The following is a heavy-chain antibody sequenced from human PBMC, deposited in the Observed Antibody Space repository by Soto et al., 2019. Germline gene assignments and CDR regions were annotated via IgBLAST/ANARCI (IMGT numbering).Heavy chain of an antibody. J-gene: IGHJ6*02. CDR1: GYSFTSYW. D-gene: IGHD4-17*01. V-gene: IGHV5-10-1*01. CDR2: IDPSDSYT. Sequence: GESLKISCKGSGYSFTSYWISWVRQMPGKGLEWMGRIDPSDSYTNYSPSFQGHVTISADKSISTAYLQWSSLKASDTAMYYCAIADYGGKVYYGMDVWGQGTTVTVSS. CDR3: AIADYGGKVYYGMDV.